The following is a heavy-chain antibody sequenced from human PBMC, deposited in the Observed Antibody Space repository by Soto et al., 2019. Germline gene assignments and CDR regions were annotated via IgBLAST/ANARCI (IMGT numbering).Heavy chain of an antibody. CDR1: GGSISSYY. CDR2: IYYSGST. Sequence: SETLSLTCTASGGSISSYYWSWIRQPPGKGLEWIGYIYYSGSTNYNPSLKSRVTISVDTSKNQFSLKLSSVTAADTAVYYCARDSLTGGVDYWGQGTLVTVSS. D-gene: IGHD3-10*01. J-gene: IGHJ4*02. V-gene: IGHV4-59*01. CDR3: ARDSLTGGVDY.